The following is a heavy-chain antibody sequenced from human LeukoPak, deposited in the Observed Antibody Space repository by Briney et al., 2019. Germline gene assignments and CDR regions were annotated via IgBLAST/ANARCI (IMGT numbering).Heavy chain of an antibody. J-gene: IGHJ4*02. V-gene: IGHV3-30*02. Sequence: GGSLRLSCAASGFAFSSYGMHWARQAPGKGLEWVAFIRYDGSNKYYADSVKGRFTISRDNSKNTLYLQMNSLRAEDTAVYYCAKDLEDDYSNYPDYWGQGTLVTVSS. CDR1: GFAFSSYG. D-gene: IGHD4-11*01. CDR2: IRYDGSNK. CDR3: AKDLEDDYSNYPDY.